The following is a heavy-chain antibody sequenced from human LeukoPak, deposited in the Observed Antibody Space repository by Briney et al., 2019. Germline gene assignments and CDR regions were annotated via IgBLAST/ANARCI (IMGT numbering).Heavy chain of an antibody. Sequence: PGGSLRLSCAASGFTFSSYEMNWVRQAPGKGLEWVSYISSSGSTIFYADSVKGRFTISRDNSKNTLYLQMNSLRAEDMAVYYCAKDGTPRAAAYYFDSWGQGTLVTVSS. CDR1: GFTFSSYE. V-gene: IGHV3-48*03. J-gene: IGHJ4*02. CDR2: ISSSGSTI. D-gene: IGHD6-13*01. CDR3: AKDGTPRAAAYYFDS.